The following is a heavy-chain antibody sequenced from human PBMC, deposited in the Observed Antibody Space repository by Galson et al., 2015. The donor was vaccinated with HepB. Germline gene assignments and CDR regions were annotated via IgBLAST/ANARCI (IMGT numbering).Heavy chain of an antibody. CDR3: ARVAFSSWYRYLCY. V-gene: IGHV3-66*02. J-gene: IGHJ4*02. Sequence: SLRLSCAASGFTVSSNYMSWVRQAPGKGLEWVSVIYSGGSTYYTDSVKGRFTISRANSKNTLYLQLNSLRAEDTSVYYCARVAFSSWYRYLCYWGQGTLVTVSS. CDR1: GFTVSSNY. CDR2: IYSGGST. D-gene: IGHD6-13*01.